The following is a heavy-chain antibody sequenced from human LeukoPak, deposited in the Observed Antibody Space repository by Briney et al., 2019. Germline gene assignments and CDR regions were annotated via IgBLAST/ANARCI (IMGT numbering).Heavy chain of an antibody. CDR3: ARARDGHVNNWFDP. CDR1: GGSINSYY. Sequence: SETLSLTCTVSGGSINSYYWSWIRQPPGKGLEWIGYIYYSGSTEYNPSLKSRVTISVDTSKNQFSLKMSSVTAADTAVYYCARARDGHVNNWFDPWGQGTLVTVSS. J-gene: IGHJ5*02. CDR2: IYYSGST. V-gene: IGHV4-59*01. D-gene: IGHD5-24*01.